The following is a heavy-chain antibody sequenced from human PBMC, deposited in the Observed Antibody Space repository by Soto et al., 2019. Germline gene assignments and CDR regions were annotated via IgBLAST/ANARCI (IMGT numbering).Heavy chain of an antibody. V-gene: IGHV3-30*03. CDR2: ISYDGSNK. J-gene: IGHJ6*02. D-gene: IGHD5-12*01. Sequence: QVQLVESGGGVVQPGRSLRLSCAASGFTFSSYGMHWVRQAPGKGLEWVAVISYDGSNKYYADSVKGRFTISRDNSKNTLYLQMNSLRAEDTAVYYCARDSGYDARSLGMDVWGQGTTVTVSS. CDR3: ARDSGYDARSLGMDV. CDR1: GFTFSSYG.